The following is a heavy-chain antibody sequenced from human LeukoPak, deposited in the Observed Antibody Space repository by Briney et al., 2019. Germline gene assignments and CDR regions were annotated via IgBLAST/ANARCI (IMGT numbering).Heavy chain of an antibody. V-gene: IGHV4-59*12. D-gene: IGHD5-18*01. J-gene: IGHJ4*02. CDR1: GGSISNYY. CDR3: ARGQKYRYGYTVTELGSGYFDY. Sequence: PSETLSLTCTVSGGSISNYYWSWIRQPPGKGLEWIGYIDYSGRTRYNPSLKSPVTISVDTSKNQFSLRLSSVTAADTAVYFCARGQKYRYGYTVTELGSGYFDYWGQGTLVTVSS. CDR2: IDYSGRT.